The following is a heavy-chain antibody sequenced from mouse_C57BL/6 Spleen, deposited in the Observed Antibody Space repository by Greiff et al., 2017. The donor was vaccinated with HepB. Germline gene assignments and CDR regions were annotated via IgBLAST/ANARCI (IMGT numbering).Heavy chain of an antibody. CDR1: GYTFTDYY. J-gene: IGHJ3*01. V-gene: IGHV1-19*01. CDR2: INPYNGGT. CDR3: ARSSGDSSFAY. Sequence: VQLQQSGPVLVKPGASVKMSCKASGYTFTDYYMNWVKQSHGKSLEWIGVINPYNGGTSYNQKFKGKATLTVDKSSSTAYMELNSLTSEDSAVYYCARSSGDSSFAYWGQGTLVTVSA. D-gene: IGHD3-1*01.